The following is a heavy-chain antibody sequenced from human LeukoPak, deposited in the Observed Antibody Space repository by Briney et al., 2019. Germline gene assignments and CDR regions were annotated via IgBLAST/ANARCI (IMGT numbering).Heavy chain of an antibody. V-gene: IGHV3-7*04. CDR1: GFTFSSYA. CDR2: IKEDGSEK. J-gene: IGHJ4*02. Sequence: PGGSLRLSCAASGFTFSSYAMSWVRQAPGKGLEWVANIKEDGSEKYYVDSVKGRFTISRDNAKNSLYLQMNSLRAEDTAVYYCARDHSLDYWGQGTVVTVSS. D-gene: IGHD2-15*01. CDR3: ARDHSLDY.